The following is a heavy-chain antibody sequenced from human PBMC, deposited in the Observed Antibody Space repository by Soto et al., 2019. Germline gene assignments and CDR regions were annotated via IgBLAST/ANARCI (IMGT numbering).Heavy chain of an antibody. V-gene: IGHV4-39*01. CDR1: GGSVSSGSFY. CDR2: IYYNGDT. Sequence: PSETLSLTCTVSGGSVSSGSFYWGWIRQPPGKGLEWIGNIYYNGDTYYNPSLKSRVTISVDTSENQFSLKLSYVTAADTAVYYCATRDIHHWSQGHAFAFWGQGTMVTVSS. D-gene: IGHD1-1*01. CDR3: ATRDIHHWSQGHAFAF. J-gene: IGHJ3*01.